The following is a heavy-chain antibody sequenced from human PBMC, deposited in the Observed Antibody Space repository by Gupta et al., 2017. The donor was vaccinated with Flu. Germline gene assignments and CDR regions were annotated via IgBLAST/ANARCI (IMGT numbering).Heavy chain of an antibody. J-gene: IGHJ4*02. D-gene: IGHD4-17*01. CDR2: ISYDGSNK. CDR3: AKGPNDYGAPHFDY. Sequence: VRQAPGKGLEGVAVISYDGSNKYYADSVKGRFTISRDNSKNTLYLQMNRLRAEETAVYYCAKGPNDYGAPHFDYGGQGTLVTVSS. V-gene: IGHV3-30*18.